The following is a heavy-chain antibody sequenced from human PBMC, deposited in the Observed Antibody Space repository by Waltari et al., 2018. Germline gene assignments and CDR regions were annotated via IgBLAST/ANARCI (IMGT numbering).Heavy chain of an antibody. Sequence: QVQLVQSGAEVKKPGASVKVSCKASGYTFTGYYMHWVRQAPGQGLEWMGWINPNSGGTNYAQKFQGRVTMTRDTSISTAYMELGRLRSDDTAVYYCARDLYCSSTSCYEQNWFDPWGQGTLVTVSS. CDR2: INPNSGGT. CDR3: ARDLYCSSTSCYEQNWFDP. J-gene: IGHJ5*02. CDR1: GYTFTGYY. V-gene: IGHV1-2*02. D-gene: IGHD2-2*01.